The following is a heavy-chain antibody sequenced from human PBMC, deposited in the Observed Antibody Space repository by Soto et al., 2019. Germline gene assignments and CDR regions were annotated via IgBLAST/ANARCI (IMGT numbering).Heavy chain of an antibody. Sequence: GGSLRLSCAASVFTFSSYSMNWVRQAPGKGLEWVSSISSSSSYIYYADSVKGRFTISRDNAKNSLYLQMNSLRAEDTAVYYCARDEGRDIVVVPAAMSYFQHWGQGTLVTVS. V-gene: IGHV3-21*01. CDR1: VFTFSSYS. J-gene: IGHJ1*01. D-gene: IGHD2-2*01. CDR3: ARDEGRDIVVVPAAMSYFQH. CDR2: ISSSSSYI.